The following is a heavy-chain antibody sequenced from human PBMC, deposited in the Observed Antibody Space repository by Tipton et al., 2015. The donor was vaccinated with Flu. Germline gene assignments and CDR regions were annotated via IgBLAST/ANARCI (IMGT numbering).Heavy chain of an antibody. D-gene: IGHD6-13*01. J-gene: IGHJ2*01. Sequence: TLSLTCTVSGGSISSYYWSWIRQPPGKGLEWIGYIYYSGSTNYNPSLKSRVTISVDTSKNQFSLKLSSVTAADTAVYYCARVSSSSSWSQDWYFDLWGRGNLVTVSS. V-gene: IGHV4-59*01. CDR2: IYYSGST. CDR1: GGSISSYY. CDR3: ARVSSSSSWSQDWYFDL.